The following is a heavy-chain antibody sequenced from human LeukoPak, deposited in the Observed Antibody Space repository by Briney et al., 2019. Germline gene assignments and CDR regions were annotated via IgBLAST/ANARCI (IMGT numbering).Heavy chain of an antibody. D-gene: IGHD3-10*01. J-gene: IGHJ5*02. CDR3: ARDRRITMAYFDP. V-gene: IGHV1-18*01. Sequence: ASVKVSCKASGYTFTNYGIDWVRQAPGQGFEWMGWINTYNDNTNYAQKFQGRVTMTTDTSTSTAYMELRSLRSDDTAVYYCARDRRITMAYFDPWGQGTLVTVSS. CDR1: GYTFTNYG. CDR2: INTYNDNT.